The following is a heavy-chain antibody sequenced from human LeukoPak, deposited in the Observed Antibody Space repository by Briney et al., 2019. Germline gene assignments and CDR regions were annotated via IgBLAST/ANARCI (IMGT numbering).Heavy chain of an antibody. CDR1: GGSISSYY. Sequence: SETLSLTCAVSGGSISSYYWSWIRQPPGKGLEWIGFIYYSGSTNYNPSLESRVTISVDTSKNQFSLRLTSVTAADTAVYYCARDPGSSGYWYFDLWGRGTLVTVSS. V-gene: IGHV4-59*01. J-gene: IGHJ2*01. D-gene: IGHD6-19*01. CDR2: IYYSGST. CDR3: ARDPGSSGYWYFDL.